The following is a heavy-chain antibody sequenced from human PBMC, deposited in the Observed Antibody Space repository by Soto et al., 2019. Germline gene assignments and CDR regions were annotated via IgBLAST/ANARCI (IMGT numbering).Heavy chain of an antibody. Sequence: PWGSLRLSCAASGFTFSSYLMHWARQAPGKGLVWVSRINSDGSSTSYADSVKGRFTISRDNAKNTLYLQMNSLRAEDTAVYYCARGYCTNGVCLYGMDVWGQGTTVTVSS. CDR3: ARGYCTNGVCLYGMDV. D-gene: IGHD2-8*01. V-gene: IGHV3-74*01. CDR2: INSDGSST. CDR1: GFTFSSYL. J-gene: IGHJ6*02.